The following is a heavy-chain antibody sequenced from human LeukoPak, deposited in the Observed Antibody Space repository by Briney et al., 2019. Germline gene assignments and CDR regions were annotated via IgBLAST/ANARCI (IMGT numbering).Heavy chain of an antibody. D-gene: IGHD5-12*01. CDR3: ARARGDRGYAFDI. V-gene: IGHV4-61*02. J-gene: IGHJ3*02. CDR2: IYTSGST. CDR1: GGSISSGSYY. Sequence: SQTLSLTCTVSGGSISSGSYYWSWIRQPAGKGLEWIGRIYTSGSTNYNPSLKSRVTISVDTSKNPFSLKLGSVTAADTAVYYCARARGDRGYAFDIWDQGTMVTVSS.